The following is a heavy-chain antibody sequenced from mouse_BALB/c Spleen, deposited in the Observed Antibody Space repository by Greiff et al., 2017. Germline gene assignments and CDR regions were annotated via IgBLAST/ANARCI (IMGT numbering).Heavy chain of an antibody. V-gene: IGHV5-6*01. CDR2: ISSGGSYT. J-gene: IGHJ2*01. D-gene: IGHD2-4*01. Sequence: EVKVVESGGDLVKPGGSLKLSCAASGFTFSSYGMSWVRQTPDKRLEWVATISSGGSYTYYPDSVKGRFTISRDNAKNTLYLQMSSLKSEDTAMFYCARHNDYDEGDGDFDYWGQGTTLTVSS. CDR1: GFTFSSYG. CDR3: ARHNDYDEGDGDFDY.